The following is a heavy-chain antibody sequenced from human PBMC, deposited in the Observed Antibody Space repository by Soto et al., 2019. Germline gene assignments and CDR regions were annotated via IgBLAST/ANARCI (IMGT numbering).Heavy chain of an antibody. J-gene: IGHJ3*01. CDR2: INTDGSST. Sequence: EVPLVEFGGGLVQPGGSLRLSCADSGFSFSSYWMHWVRQGPGKGLVWVSRINTDGSSTNYADSVKGRFTISRDNAKNTVYLQMNSLRAEDTAVYYCARSPGGYYIDWGQGTMVTVSS. CDR3: ARSPGGYYID. V-gene: IGHV3-74*01. D-gene: IGHD3-9*01. CDR1: GFSFSSYW.